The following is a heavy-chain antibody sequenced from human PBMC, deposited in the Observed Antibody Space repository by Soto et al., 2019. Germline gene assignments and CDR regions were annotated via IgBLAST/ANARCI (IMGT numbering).Heavy chain of an antibody. CDR2: INPTFGST. D-gene: IGHD1-26*01. V-gene: IGHV1-46*01. CDR1: GYTFTNYF. Sequence: QVQLVQSGAEVRKPGASVRLSCKASGYTFTNYFFHWVRQAPGQGLEWMGMINPTFGSTSYTQDLQGRVTITRDTSTGTVYMDLTSLKSENTAVYYCARERSEQFDYWGQGTLVTVAS. J-gene: IGHJ4*02. CDR3: ARERSEQFDY.